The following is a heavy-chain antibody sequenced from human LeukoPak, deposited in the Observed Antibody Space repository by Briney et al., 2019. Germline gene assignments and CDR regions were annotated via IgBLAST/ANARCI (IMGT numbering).Heavy chain of an antibody. D-gene: IGHD6-19*01. CDR2: NRRKTDRGTT. V-gene: IGHV3-15*01. Sequence: PGGSLRLSCAASGFTHNNAWMSWVRQAPGKGLEWVGHNRRKTDRGTTNNAAAVKGRFAIPRDESKNTLYLQVNSLKTEDTAIYYCAREGSGWYFDYWGQGTLVTVSS. CDR3: AREGSGWYFDY. J-gene: IGHJ4*02. CDR1: GFTHNNAW.